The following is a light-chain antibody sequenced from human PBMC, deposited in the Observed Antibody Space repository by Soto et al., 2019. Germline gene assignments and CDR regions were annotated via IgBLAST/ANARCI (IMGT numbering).Light chain of an antibody. CDR1: QSISVH. CDR2: AAS. J-gene: IGKJ2*01. V-gene: IGKV1-39*01. Sequence: DIQMTQSPSSLSASVGDRVTITCRASQSISVHLNWYQQKPRKAPRLLIYAASSLQSGVPSRFSSSGSGTEFTLTISSLQPEDFATYYCQQTYRNPNTFGRGTKLQSK. CDR3: QQTYRNPNT.